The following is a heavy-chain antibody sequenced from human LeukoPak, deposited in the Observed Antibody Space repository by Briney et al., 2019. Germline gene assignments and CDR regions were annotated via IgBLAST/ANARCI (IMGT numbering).Heavy chain of an antibody. CDR3: ASPSVYDSSGTDY. Sequence: SETLSLTCTVSGGSISSTSYYWGWIRQPPGKGLEWIGSIYYSGSTYYNPSLKSRVTISIDTSKNQFSLKLSSVTAADMAVYYCASPSVYDSSGTDYWGQGTLVTVSS. V-gene: IGHV4-39*01. D-gene: IGHD3-22*01. J-gene: IGHJ4*02. CDR1: GGSISSTSYY. CDR2: IYYSGST.